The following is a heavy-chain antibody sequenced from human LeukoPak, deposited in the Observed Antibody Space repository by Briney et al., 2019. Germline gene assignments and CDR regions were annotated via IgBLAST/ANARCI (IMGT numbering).Heavy chain of an antibody. V-gene: IGHV3-21*01. CDR3: ARASVGTTPS. CDR1: GFTFSSYS. CDR2: ISSSSSYI. Sequence: PGGSLRLSCAAAGFTFSSYSMNWVRQAPGKGLEWVSSISSSSSYIYYADSVKGRFTISRDNAKNSLYLQMNSLRAEDTAVYYCARASVGTTPSWGQGTLVTVSS. J-gene: IGHJ4*02. D-gene: IGHD1-1*01.